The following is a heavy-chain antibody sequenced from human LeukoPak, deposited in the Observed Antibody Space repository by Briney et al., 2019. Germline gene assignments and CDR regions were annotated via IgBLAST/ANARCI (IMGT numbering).Heavy chain of an antibody. V-gene: IGHV2-5*02. Sequence: SGPALLKPTQTLTLTCTFSGFSLSTSGVGVGWIRQPPGKALEWLALIYWDDDKRYSPSLKSRLTITKDTSKNQVVLTMTNMDPVDTATYYCARGEQQLVRPFFDYWGQGTLVTVSS. J-gene: IGHJ4*02. D-gene: IGHD6-13*01. CDR3: ARGEQQLVRPFFDY. CDR1: GFSLSTSGVG. CDR2: IYWDDDK.